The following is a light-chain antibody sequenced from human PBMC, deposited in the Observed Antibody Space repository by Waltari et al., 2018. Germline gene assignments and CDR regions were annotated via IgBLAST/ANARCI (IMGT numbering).Light chain of an antibody. CDR2: WAS. CDR1: QSVFYRSDNKNY. V-gene: IGKV4-1*01. J-gene: IGKJ1*01. Sequence: DIVMTQSPDSLAVSLGERATIDCKSSQSVFYRSDNKNYLAWYQHKPGQPPKLRFYWASTRESGVPDRFSASGSGTDFTLTINNLQAEDVAVYYCRQYYRSRTFGQGTKVEIK. CDR3: RQYYRSRT.